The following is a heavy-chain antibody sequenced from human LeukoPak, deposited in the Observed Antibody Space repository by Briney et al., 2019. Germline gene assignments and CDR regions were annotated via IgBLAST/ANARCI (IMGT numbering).Heavy chain of an antibody. CDR1: GGSISSYY. J-gene: IGHJ4*02. Sequence: PSETLSLTCTVSGGSISSYYWSWIRQPPGKGLEWIGYIYYSGTTNYNPSLESRVTISLDTSKNQFSLKLSSVTAADTAVYYCARGTYGSAWYVDYWGQGTLVTVPS. V-gene: IGHV4-59*01. CDR2: IYYSGTT. CDR3: ARGTYGSAWYVDY. D-gene: IGHD6-19*01.